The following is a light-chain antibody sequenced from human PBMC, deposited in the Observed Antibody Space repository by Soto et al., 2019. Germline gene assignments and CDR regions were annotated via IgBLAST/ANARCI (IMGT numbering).Light chain of an antibody. CDR3: QHYNSYSEA. V-gene: IGKV1-5*03. Sequence: DIQMTQSPSTLSGSVGDRVTTTCRASQTISSWLAWYQQKPGKAPKPLIYKASTLKSGVPSRFSGSGSGTEFTLTISSLQPDDFATYYCQHYNSYSEAFGQGTKVDIK. CDR2: KAS. CDR1: QTISSW. J-gene: IGKJ1*01.